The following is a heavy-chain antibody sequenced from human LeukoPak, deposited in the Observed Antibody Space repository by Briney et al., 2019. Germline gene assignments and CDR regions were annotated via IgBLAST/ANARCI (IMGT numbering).Heavy chain of an antibody. CDR3: AKRNYGTLLYYFVY. D-gene: IGHD1-7*01. Sequence: GGSLRLSCAASGFTFRNYAMSWVRQAPGKGLEWVSAISDSGAGTHYADSVKGRFTISRDNSKNTLYLQMKHLRAEGTGVYYCAKRNYGTLLYYFVYWGEGALVTVSS. J-gene: IGHJ4*02. CDR1: GFTFRNYA. CDR2: ISDSGAGT. V-gene: IGHV3-23*01.